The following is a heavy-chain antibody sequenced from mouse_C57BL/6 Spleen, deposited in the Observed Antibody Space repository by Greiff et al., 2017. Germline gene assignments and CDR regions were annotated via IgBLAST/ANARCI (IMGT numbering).Heavy chain of an antibody. CDR2: IGSGGST. D-gene: IGHD2-3*01. J-gene: IGHJ3*01. Sequence: VKLVESGPGLVQPSQSLSITCTVSGFSLTSYGVHWVRQSPGKGLEWLGVIGSGGSTDYNAAFISRLSISKDISESKVFLKMNSQQADDTAIYYCASPGYDGYYPFAYWGQGTLVTVSA. V-gene: IGHV2-2*01. CDR3: ASPGYDGYYPFAY. CDR1: GFSLTSYG.